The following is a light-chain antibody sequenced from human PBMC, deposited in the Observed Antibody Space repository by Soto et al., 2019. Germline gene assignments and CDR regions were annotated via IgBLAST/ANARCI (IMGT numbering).Light chain of an antibody. CDR3: LQDYDYPRT. J-gene: IGKJ1*01. V-gene: IGKV1-6*01. CDR2: AAS. CDR1: QGIRIE. Sequence: ATQMTQSPSSLSASVGDRVTIACRASQGIRIELGWYQQKPGEAPKLLIYAASTLQSGVPSRFSGSGSGTDFTLTISSLQPEDFATYYCLQDYDYPRTFGQGTKVEMK.